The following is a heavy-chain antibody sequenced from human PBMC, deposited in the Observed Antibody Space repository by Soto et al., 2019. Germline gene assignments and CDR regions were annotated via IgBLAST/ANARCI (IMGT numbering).Heavy chain of an antibody. J-gene: IGHJ4*02. CDR2: ISGSGGST. D-gene: IGHD1-26*01. Sequence: EVQLLESGGGLVQPGGSLRLSCAASGFTFSSYAMRWVRQAPVKGLEWVSAISGSGGSTYYADSVKGRFTISSDNSKNTLYLQMKSLRAEDTAVYYCARRGSGSYYDYWGQGTLVTVSS. CDR1: GFTFSSYA. V-gene: IGHV3-23*01. CDR3: ARRGSGSYYDY.